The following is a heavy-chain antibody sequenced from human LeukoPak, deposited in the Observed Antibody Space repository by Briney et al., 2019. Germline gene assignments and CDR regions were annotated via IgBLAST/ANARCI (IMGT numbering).Heavy chain of an antibody. CDR3: AKWGDYDILTGYYDPDY. Sequence: GGSLRPSCAASGFTFSNYAMYWVRQAPGEGLEWVSAVSGRDDSTYYAGSVNGRFTISRDTSKNTLYLQMNSLRAEDTAVYYCAKWGDYDILTGYYDPDYWGQGTLVTVSS. CDR1: GFTFSNYA. CDR2: VSGRDDST. J-gene: IGHJ4*02. V-gene: IGHV3-23*01. D-gene: IGHD3-9*01.